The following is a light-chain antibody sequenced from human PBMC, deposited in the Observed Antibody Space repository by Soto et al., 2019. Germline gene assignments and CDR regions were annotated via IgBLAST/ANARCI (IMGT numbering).Light chain of an antibody. CDR2: DVT. Sequence: SALTQPASVSGSPGQSITISCTGTSSDVGAYDFVSWYQHSPGKAPKLVTFDVTHRPPGISYRFSGSKSANTASLTISGLQADYEAFDYCSSYTTRSTLVFGGGTQLTVL. V-gene: IGLV2-14*01. CDR3: SSYTTRSTLV. J-gene: IGLJ2*01. CDR1: SSDVGAYDF.